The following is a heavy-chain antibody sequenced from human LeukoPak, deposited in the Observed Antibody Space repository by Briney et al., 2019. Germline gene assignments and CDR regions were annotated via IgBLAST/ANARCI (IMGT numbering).Heavy chain of an antibody. D-gene: IGHD3-22*01. Sequence: GGSLRLSCAASGFTFSSYGMHWVRQAPGKGLEWVAVIWYDGSNKYYADSVKGRFTISGDNSKNTLYLQMNSLRAEDTAVYYCARGSHYYDSSGYFDIWGQGTMVTVSS. CDR3: ARGSHYYDSSGYFDI. J-gene: IGHJ3*02. V-gene: IGHV3-33*01. CDR1: GFTFSSYG. CDR2: IWYDGSNK.